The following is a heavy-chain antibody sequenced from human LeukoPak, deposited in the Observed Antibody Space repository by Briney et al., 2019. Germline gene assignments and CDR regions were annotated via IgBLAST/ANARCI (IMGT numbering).Heavy chain of an antibody. CDR3: VRDMGYYDKV. V-gene: IGHV3-23*01. CDR1: GFTFSSYA. CDR2: ISGSGGST. J-gene: IGHJ4*02. Sequence: PGGSLRLSCAASGFTFSSYAMSWVRQAPGKGLEWVSAISGSGGSTYYADSVKGRFTISRDNAKNTLYLQMNSLRAEDTAIYYCVRDMGYYDKVWGQGTLVTVSS. D-gene: IGHD3-22*01.